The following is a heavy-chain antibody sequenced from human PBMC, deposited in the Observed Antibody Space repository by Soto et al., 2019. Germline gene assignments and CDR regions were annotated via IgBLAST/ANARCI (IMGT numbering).Heavy chain of an antibody. Sequence: PGGSLMISCKGSGYSFTSYWIVWVRQMTGKGLEWMGNIYPGDSDTTYRPSFQGHVTISGDKSMSTAKLKWSSLKASDTAMYYCARAYYFWSGYYRHLFSYWGQGTLVTVSS. V-gene: IGHV5-51*01. D-gene: IGHD3-3*01. CDR1: GYSFTSYW. CDR3: ARAYYFWSGYYRHLFSY. J-gene: IGHJ4*02. CDR2: IYPGDSDT.